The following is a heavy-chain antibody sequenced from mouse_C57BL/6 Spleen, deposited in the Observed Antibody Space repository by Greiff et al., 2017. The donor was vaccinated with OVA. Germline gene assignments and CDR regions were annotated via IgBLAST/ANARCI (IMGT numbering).Heavy chain of an antibody. J-gene: IGHJ2*01. Sequence: DVKLVESGGGLVKPGGSLKLSCAASGFTFSSYAMSWVRQTPEKRLEWVATISDGGSYTYYPDNVKGRFTISRDNAKNNLYLQMSHLKSEDTAMYYCARDQGPTVAAFFDYWGQGTTLTVSS. D-gene: IGHD1-1*01. CDR3: ARDQGPTVAAFFDY. CDR1: GFTFSSYA. V-gene: IGHV5-4*01. CDR2: ISDGGSYT.